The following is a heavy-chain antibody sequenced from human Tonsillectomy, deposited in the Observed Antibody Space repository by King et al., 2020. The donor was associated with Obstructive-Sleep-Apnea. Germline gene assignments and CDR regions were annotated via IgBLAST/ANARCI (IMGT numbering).Heavy chain of an antibody. V-gene: IGHV3-74*01. D-gene: IGHD2-2*01. CDR2: INSVGSTT. Sequence: VQLVESGGGLVQPGGSLRLSCAASGFTFSSYWMHWVRQAPGKGLVWVSRINSVGSTTTYAVSVKGRFTSSRDKAKNTLHLQMSSLRAEDTAVYFCARDRDCRSTSCFFGMDVWAQGTTVTVSS. J-gene: IGHJ6*02. CDR3: ARDRDCRSTSCFFGMDV. CDR1: GFTFSSYW.